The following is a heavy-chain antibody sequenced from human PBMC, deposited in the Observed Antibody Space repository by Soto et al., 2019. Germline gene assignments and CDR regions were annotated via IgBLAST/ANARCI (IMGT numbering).Heavy chain of an antibody. V-gene: IGHV3-23*01. CDR1: GFTFSSYA. CDR2: ISGSGSST. J-gene: IGHJ4*02. CDR3: AKAVGILTGYYYYFDY. D-gene: IGHD3-9*01. Sequence: GGSLRLSCAASGFTFSSYAMSWVRQAPGEGLDWVSAISGSGSSTYYADSVKGRFTISRDNSKNTLYLQMNSLRAEDTAVYYCAKAVGILTGYYYYFDYWGQGSQVTVS.